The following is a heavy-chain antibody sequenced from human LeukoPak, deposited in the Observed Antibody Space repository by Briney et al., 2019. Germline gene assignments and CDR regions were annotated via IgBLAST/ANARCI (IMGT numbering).Heavy chain of an antibody. Sequence: GGSLRLSCAASGFTFSSYWMSWVRQAPGKGLEWVSVIYSGGSTYYADSVKGRFTIFRDNSKNTLYLQMNSLRTEDTAVYYCARDWELLPYWGQGTLVTVSS. J-gene: IGHJ4*02. D-gene: IGHD1-26*01. CDR2: IYSGGST. CDR3: ARDWELLPY. CDR1: GFTFSSYW. V-gene: IGHV3-66*02.